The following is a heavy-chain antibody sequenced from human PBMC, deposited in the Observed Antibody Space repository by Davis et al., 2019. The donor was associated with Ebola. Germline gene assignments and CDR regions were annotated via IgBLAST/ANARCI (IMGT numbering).Heavy chain of an antibody. V-gene: IGHV1-46*03. CDR1: GYTFTSYD. J-gene: IGHJ3*02. CDR3: TTPGGQDSGYDVFDI. CDR2: INPNDGRT. D-gene: IGHD5-12*01. Sequence: AASVKVSCKASGYTFTSYDISWVRQAPGQGPEWMGMINPNDGRTIYAQKFQGRVTVTRDTSTTTVYMDLSSLRSEDTALYYCTTPGGQDSGYDVFDIWGQGTMVTASS.